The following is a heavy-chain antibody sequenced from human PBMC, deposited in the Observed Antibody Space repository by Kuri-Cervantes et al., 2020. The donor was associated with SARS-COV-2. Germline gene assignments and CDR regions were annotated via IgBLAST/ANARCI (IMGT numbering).Heavy chain of an antibody. CDR2: IYPGDSDT. J-gene: IGHJ5*02. Sequence: GGSLRLSCKGSGYSFTSYWIGWVRQMPGKGLEWMGIIYPGDSDTRYSPSFQGQVTIPADKSISTAYLQWSSLKASDTAMYYCARQNCSSTSCYTGPQGWFDPWGQGTLVTVSS. CDR3: ARQNCSSTSCYTGPQGWFDP. V-gene: IGHV5-51*01. D-gene: IGHD2-2*02. CDR1: GYSFTSYW.